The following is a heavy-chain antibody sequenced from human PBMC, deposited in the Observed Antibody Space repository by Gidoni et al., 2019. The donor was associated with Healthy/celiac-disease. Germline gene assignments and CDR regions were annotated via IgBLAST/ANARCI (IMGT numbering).Heavy chain of an antibody. D-gene: IGHD1-26*01. V-gene: IGHV3-21*01. CDR3: ARGGVGATYYYYYGMDV. J-gene: IGHJ6*02. CDR2: ISSSSSYI. Sequence: EVQLVESGGGLVKPGGSLRLSCAASGFTFSSYSMNWVRQAPGKGLGVVSSISSSSSYIYYADSVKGRFTISRDNAKNSLYLQMNSLRAEDTAVYYCARGGVGATYYYYYGMDVWGQGTTVTVSS. CDR1: GFTFSSYS.